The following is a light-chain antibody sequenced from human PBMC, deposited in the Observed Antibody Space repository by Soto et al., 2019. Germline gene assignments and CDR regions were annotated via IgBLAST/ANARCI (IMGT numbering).Light chain of an antibody. CDR1: QSISNW. J-gene: IGKJ1*01. V-gene: IGKV1-5*03. CDR3: QQYDSYPWT. CDR2: KAS. Sequence: DIQMTQSPSTLSASVGDRVTITCRASQSISNWLAWYQQKPGKAPKLLIYKASSLESGVPSRFSGSGSGTGFTLTISSLQPDDLATYYCQQYDSYPWTLGQGT.